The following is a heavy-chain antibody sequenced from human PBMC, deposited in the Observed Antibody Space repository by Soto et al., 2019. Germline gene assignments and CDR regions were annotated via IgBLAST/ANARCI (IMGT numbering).Heavy chain of an antibody. V-gene: IGHV3-21*01. J-gene: IGHJ4*02. CDR2: ISSSSSYI. Sequence: GGSLRLSCAAPGFTFSSYSMNWVRQAPGKGLEWVSSISSSSSYIYYADSVKGRFTISRDNAKNSLYLQMNSLRAEDTAVYYCARSAYSGYFTGDYWGQGTLVTVSS. CDR3: ARSAYSGYFTGDY. D-gene: IGHD5-12*01. CDR1: GFTFSSYS.